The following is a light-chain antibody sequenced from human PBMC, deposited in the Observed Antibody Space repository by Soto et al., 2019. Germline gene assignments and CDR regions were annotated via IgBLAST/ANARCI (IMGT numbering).Light chain of an antibody. CDR2: AAS. Sequence: DIPLTQSTSFLSASVGDRVTITCRASQGISSYLAWYQQKPGKAPKLLIYAASTLQSGVPSRFSGSGSGTEFTLTISSLQPEDFATYYCQQLNSYPITFGQGRLLEVK. CDR1: QGISSY. CDR3: QQLNSYPIT. J-gene: IGKJ5*01. V-gene: IGKV1-9*01.